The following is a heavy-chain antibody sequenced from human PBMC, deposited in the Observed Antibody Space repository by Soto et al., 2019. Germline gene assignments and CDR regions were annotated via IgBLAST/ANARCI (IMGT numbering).Heavy chain of an antibody. CDR2: IIPIFGTA. CDR1: GGTFSSYA. V-gene: IGHV1-69*12. CDR3: ASGPDAAITPCYDAWYFHL. D-gene: IGHD3-16*01. Sequence: QVQLVQSGAEVKKPGSSVKVSCKASGGTFSSYAISWVRQAPGQGLEWMGGIIPIFGTANYAQKFQGRVPITADESTSTAYMELGCLRCEDTVVHCCASGPDAAITPCYDAWYFHLWGRGPLVAFPP. J-gene: IGHJ2*01.